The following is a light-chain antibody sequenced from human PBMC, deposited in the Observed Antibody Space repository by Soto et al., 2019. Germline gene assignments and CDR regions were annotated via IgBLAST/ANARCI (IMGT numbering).Light chain of an antibody. Sequence: ETVLTQSPATLSLSPGERATLSCRASQSVSSFLAWYQHKPGQAPRLLIYDASNRATGIPARFSGSGSGTDFTLTITSLEPEDFATDYCQQRSDWPASFGGGTRVEIK. J-gene: IGKJ4*01. V-gene: IGKV3-11*01. CDR1: QSVSSF. CDR3: QQRSDWPAS. CDR2: DAS.